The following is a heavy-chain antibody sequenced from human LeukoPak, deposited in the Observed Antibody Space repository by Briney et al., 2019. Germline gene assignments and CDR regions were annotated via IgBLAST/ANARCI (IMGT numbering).Heavy chain of an antibody. J-gene: IGHJ4*02. D-gene: IGHD4-11*01. CDR3: ARIDHYSGPFDY. CDR1: GFTFSNSA. Sequence: GGSLRLSCAASGFTFSNSAMSWVRQAPGKGLEWVSTLSGSGITTYYADSVKGRFTISRDNSKNTLYLQMNSLRAEDTAVYYCARIDHYSGPFDYWGQGTLVTVSS. CDR2: LSGSGITT. V-gene: IGHV3-23*01.